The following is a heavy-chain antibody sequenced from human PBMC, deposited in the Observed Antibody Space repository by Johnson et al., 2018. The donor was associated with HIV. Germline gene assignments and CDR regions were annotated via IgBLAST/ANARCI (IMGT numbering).Heavy chain of an antibody. J-gene: IGHJ3*02. CDR2: ISSSGSTK. CDR1: GFTFSDHY. D-gene: IGHD5-24*01. CDR3: ARVRWLQLGAFDI. Sequence: QMQLVESGGGLVKPGGSLRLSCAASGFTFSDHYMSWIRQAPGKGLEWVSYISSSGSTKYYTDSLKGRLTISRDNAKNSLYLQMNSLRAEDTAVYYCARVRWLQLGAFDIWGQGTMVTVSS. V-gene: IGHV3-11*04.